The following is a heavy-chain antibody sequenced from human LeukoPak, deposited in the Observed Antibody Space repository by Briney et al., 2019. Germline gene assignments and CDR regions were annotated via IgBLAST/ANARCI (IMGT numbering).Heavy chain of an antibody. CDR3: ARVSGKQSSSWYAFDI. V-gene: IGHV3-23*01. CDR1: GFTFSSYA. D-gene: IGHD6-13*01. CDR2: ISGSGGST. Sequence: TGGSLRLSCAASGFTFSSYAMSWVRQGPGKGLEWVLAISGSGGSTYYADSVKGRFTISRDNSKNTLYLQMNSLRAEDTAVYYCARVSGKQSSSWYAFDIWGQGTMVTVSS. J-gene: IGHJ3*02.